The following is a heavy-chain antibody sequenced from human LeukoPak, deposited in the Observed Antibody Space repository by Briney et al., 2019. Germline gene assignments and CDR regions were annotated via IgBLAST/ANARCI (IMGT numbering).Heavy chain of an antibody. CDR2: INPNSGGT. CDR3: ARGKGEQCGELLVDY. J-gene: IGHJ4*02. D-gene: IGHD3-10*01. V-gene: IGHV1-2*02. CDR1: GYTFTGYY. Sequence: GASVTVSCKASGYTFTGYYMHWVRQAPGQGLEWMGWINPNSGGTNYAQNFQGRVTMTRDTSIRAAYMELSRLKSNDTAVYYCARGKGEQCGELLVDYWGQGTLVTVSS.